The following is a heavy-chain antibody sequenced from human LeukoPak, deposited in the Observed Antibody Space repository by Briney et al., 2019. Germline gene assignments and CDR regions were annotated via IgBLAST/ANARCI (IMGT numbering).Heavy chain of an antibody. Sequence: SETLSLTCAVYGGSFSGYYWSWIPQPPGKGLEWIGEINHSGSANYNPSLKSRVTISVDRSKNQFSLKLSSVTAADTAVYYCARGPAKDRRWEYWGQGTLVTVSS. CDR2: INHSGSA. V-gene: IGHV4-34*01. D-gene: IGHD1-26*01. CDR3: ARGPAKDRRWEY. J-gene: IGHJ4*02. CDR1: GGSFSGYY.